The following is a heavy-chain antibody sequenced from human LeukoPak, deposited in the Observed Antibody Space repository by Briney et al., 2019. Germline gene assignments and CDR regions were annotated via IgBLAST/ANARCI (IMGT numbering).Heavy chain of an antibody. CDR2: VYHSGST. CDR3: ARGSLTIGGYFDY. CDR1: GDSISNGDYY. D-gene: IGHD3-16*01. V-gene: IGHV4-30-2*01. Sequence: SETLSLTCTVSGDSISNGDYYWSWIRQPPGKGLEWIAYVYHSGSTYSNPSLESRVTISIDRSKNQFSLRLTSVTAADTAVYYCARGSLTIGGYFDYWGQGTLVTVSS. J-gene: IGHJ4*02.